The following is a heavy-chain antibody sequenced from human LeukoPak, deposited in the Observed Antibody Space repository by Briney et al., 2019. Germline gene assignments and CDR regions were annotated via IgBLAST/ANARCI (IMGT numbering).Heavy chain of an antibody. CDR1: GFTFSSYA. V-gene: IGHV3-30-3*02. D-gene: IGHD6-19*01. CDR3: ASARTPLPAVAGTFLDAFDI. J-gene: IGHJ3*02. Sequence: GGSLRLSCAASGFTFSSYAMHWVRQAPGKGLEWVAVISYDGSNKYYADSVKGRFTISRDNSKNTLYLQVNSLRAEDTAVYYCASARTPLPAVAGTFLDAFDIWGQGTMVTVSS. CDR2: ISYDGSNK.